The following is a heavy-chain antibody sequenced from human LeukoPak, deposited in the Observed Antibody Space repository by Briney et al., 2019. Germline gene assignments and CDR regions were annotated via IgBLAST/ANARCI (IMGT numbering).Heavy chain of an antibody. CDR1: SVSISSSSYY. CDR2: IYYSGTT. V-gene: IGHV4-39*01. D-gene: IGHD4/OR15-4a*01. J-gene: IGHJ3*02. CDR3: ARRGAHAFHI. Sequence: SETLSLTCTVSSVSISSSSYYWGWIRQPPGKGLEWIASIYYSGTTYYNPSLKSRVTISVDTSKNQFSLTLTSVTAADTAVYYCARRGAHAFHIWGQGTMVTVSS.